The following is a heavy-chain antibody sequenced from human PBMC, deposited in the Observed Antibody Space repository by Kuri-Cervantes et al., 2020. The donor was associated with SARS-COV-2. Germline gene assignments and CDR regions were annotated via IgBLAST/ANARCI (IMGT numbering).Heavy chain of an antibody. J-gene: IGHJ1*01. CDR1: GGSISSYY. V-gene: IGHV4-59*01. CDR2: IYYSGST. CDR3: ATAATGYSSSWYIVGYFQH. D-gene: IGHD6-13*01. Sequence: SETLSLTCTVSGGSISSYYWSWIRQPPGKGLEWIGYIYYSGSTNYNPSLKSRVTISVDTSKNQFSLKLSSVTAEDTAVYYCATAATGYSSSWYIVGYFQHWGQGTLVTVSS.